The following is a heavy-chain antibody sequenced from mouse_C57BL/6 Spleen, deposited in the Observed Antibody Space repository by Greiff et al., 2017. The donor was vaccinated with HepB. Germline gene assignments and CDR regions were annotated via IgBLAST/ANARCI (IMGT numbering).Heavy chain of an antibody. CDR3: ARLGDWGLDY. CDR1: GFSLRTFGMG. V-gene: IGHV8-8*01. D-gene: IGHD4-1*01. J-gene: IGHJ2*01. Sequence: QVTLKESGPGILQPSQTLSLTCSFSGFSLRTFGMGVGWIRQPPGKGLEWLAHIWWDDDKYYNPALKSRLTISKDTSKNQVFLKIAYVDTADTATYYFARLGDWGLDYWGQGTTLTVSS. CDR2: IWWDDDK.